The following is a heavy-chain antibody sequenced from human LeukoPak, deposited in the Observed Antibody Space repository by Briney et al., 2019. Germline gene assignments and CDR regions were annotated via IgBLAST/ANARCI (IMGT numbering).Heavy chain of an antibody. J-gene: IGHJ6*02. CDR1: VYTFTGYY. CDR2: INPNSGGT. Sequence: ASVKVSCKASVYTFTGYYMHWVRQATGQGLECMGCINPNSGGTNYAQKFQGRVTMTRDTSISTAYMELSRLRSDDTAVYYCARESLYSGSYYYYGMDVWGQGTTVTVSS. D-gene: IGHD1-26*01. V-gene: IGHV1-2*02. CDR3: ARESLYSGSYYYYGMDV.